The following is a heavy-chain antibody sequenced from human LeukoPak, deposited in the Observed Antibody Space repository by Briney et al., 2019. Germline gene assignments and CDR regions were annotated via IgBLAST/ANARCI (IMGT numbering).Heavy chain of an antibody. CDR1: GGSFSGYY. J-gene: IGHJ4*02. D-gene: IGHD3-10*01. CDR3: ARRGGVRGVIITRYYFDY. V-gene: IGHV4-34*01. Sequence: KPSETLSLTCAVYGGSFSGYYWSWIRQPPGKGLEWIGEINHSGSTNYNPSLKSRVTISVDTSKNQFSLKLSSVTAADTAVYYCARRGGVRGVIITRYYFDYWGQGTLVTVSS. CDR2: INHSGST.